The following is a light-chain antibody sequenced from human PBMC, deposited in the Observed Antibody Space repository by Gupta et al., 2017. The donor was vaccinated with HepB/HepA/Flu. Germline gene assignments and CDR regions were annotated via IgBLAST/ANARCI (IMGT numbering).Light chain of an antibody. J-gene: IGLJ2*01. Sequence: QSVLTHPPSVSAAAGQTVSISCSGGTSNIENNYVSWYQQLPGTAPKLLIYENHNRPSGIPDRFSGSKSGASATLDISGLQPGDEALYYCGSWDTSRNSGVFGGGTKVTVL. CDR3: GSWDTSRNSGV. V-gene: IGLV1-51*01. CDR2: ENH. CDR1: TSNIENNY.